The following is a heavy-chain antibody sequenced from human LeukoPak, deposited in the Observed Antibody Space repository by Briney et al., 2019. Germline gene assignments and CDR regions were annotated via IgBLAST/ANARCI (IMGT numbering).Heavy chain of an antibody. Sequence: KPSETLSLTCAVYGGSFSGYYWSWIRQPPGKGLEWIGEINRSGSTNYNPSLKSRVTISVDTSKNQFSLKLSSVTAADTAVYYCARGGYCSGGSCYYYYYYMDVWGKGTTVTISS. CDR3: ARGGYCSGGSCYYYYYYMDV. J-gene: IGHJ6*03. CDR2: INRSGST. CDR1: GGSFSGYY. V-gene: IGHV4-34*01. D-gene: IGHD2-15*01.